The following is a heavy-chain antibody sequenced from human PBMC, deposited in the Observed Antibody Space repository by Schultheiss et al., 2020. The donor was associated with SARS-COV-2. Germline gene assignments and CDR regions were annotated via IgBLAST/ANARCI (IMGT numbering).Heavy chain of an antibody. Sequence: ASVKVSCKASGYTFTSYYMHWVRQAPGQGLEWMGIINPSGGSTSYAQKFQGRVTMTRDTSTSTVYMELSSLRSEDTAVYYCARESIAVAYYYGMDVWGQGTTVTVSS. CDR1: GYTFTSYY. CDR3: ARESIAVAYYYGMDV. CDR2: INPSGGST. D-gene: IGHD6-19*01. V-gene: IGHV1-46*01. J-gene: IGHJ6*02.